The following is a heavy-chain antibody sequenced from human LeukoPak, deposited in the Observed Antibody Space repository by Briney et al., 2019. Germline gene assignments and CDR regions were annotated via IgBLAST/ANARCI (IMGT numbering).Heavy chain of an antibody. CDR3: ARGLNRSGYFS. CDR2: IYYSGST. Sequence: SETLSLTCTVSGGSISSGDYYWSWIRLPPGKGLEWIGYIYYSGSTYYNPSLKSRVTISVDTSKNQFSLKLSSVTAADTAVYYCARGLNRSGYFSWGQGTLVTVSS. V-gene: IGHV4-30-4*08. J-gene: IGHJ5*02. D-gene: IGHD3-22*01. CDR1: GGSISSGDYY.